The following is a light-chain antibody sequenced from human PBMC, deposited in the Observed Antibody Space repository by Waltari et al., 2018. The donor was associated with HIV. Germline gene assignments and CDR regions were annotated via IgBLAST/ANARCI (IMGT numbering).Light chain of an antibody. CDR2: GKT. J-gene: IGLJ2*01. Sequence: SSELTQDPAVSVALGQTVGITCQGDSLSKYYPNWYQQKPGQAPILVIYGKTNRPSGIPDRFSGSVSGNTASLTITGAQAEDEADYYCSSRDSSGNRLLFGGGTKLTVL. V-gene: IGLV3-19*01. CDR1: SLSKYY. CDR3: SSRDSSGNRLL.